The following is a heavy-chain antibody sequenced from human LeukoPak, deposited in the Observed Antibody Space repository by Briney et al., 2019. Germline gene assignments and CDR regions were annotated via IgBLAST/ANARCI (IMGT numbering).Heavy chain of an antibody. J-gene: IGHJ4*02. D-gene: IGHD5-18*01. CDR3: ARGGYSYGF. Sequence: SETLSLTCTVSGGSISSYYWSWIRQPSGKGLEWIGYIYYSGSTNYNPSLKSRVTISVDTSENQFSLKLNSVTAADTAVYYCARGGYSYGFWGQGTLVTVSS. V-gene: IGHV4-59*12. CDR1: GGSISSYY. CDR2: IYYSGST.